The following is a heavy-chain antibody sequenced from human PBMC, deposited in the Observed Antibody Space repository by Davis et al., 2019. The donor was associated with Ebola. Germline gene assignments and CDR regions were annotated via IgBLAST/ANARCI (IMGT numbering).Heavy chain of an antibody. CDR1: GFTFSSYS. Sequence: PGGSLRLSCAASGFTFSSYSMNWVRQAPGKGLEWVSSISSSSSYIYYADSVKGRFTISRDNAKNSLYLQMNSLRAEDTAVYYCARVKSLWSEGHYGMDVWGQGTTVTVSS. J-gene: IGHJ6*02. V-gene: IGHV3-21*01. CDR2: ISSSSSYI. D-gene: IGHD5-18*01. CDR3: ARVKSLWSEGHYGMDV.